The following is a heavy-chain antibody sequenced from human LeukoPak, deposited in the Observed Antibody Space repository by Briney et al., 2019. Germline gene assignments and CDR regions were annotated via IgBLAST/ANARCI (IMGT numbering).Heavy chain of an antibody. CDR3: VATSGSSTN. CDR1: GFTFSNHT. V-gene: IGHV3-30-3*01. Sequence: GGSLRLSCVASGFTFSNHTMHWVRQAPGKGLEWVAVVSYGGSIKYYADSVKSRLTISRDNSENTLYLQMNSLRAEDTAVYYCVATSGSSTNWGQGTLVTVSS. D-gene: IGHD2-2*01. J-gene: IGHJ4*02. CDR2: VSYGGSIK.